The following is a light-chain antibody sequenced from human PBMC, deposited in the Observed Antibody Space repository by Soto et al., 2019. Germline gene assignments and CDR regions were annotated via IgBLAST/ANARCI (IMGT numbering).Light chain of an antibody. CDR2: LND. CDR1: SRNVGSKP. J-gene: IGLJ3*02. V-gene: IGLV1-44*01. CDR3: ATWDDSVRAWV. Sequence: QSVLTRTPSTSWTPGLRDNQPYSGASRNVGSKPVSWYQHVPGTAPKRLIYLNDQRSSGVPDRFSGAKSGTSASLAITGLQSEDEAVYYCATWDDSVRAWVFGGGTQLTVL.